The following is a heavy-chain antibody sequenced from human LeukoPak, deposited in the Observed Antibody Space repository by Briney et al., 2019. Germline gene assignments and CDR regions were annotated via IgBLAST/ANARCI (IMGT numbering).Heavy chain of an antibody. CDR2: INPNSGGT. CDR1: GYTFTGYY. CDR3: ARGSTYDFWSGYYSY. J-gene: IGHJ4*02. Sequence: ASVKVSCKASGYTFTGYYMHWVRQAPGQGLEWMGWINPNSGGTNYAQKFQGRVTMTRDTSISTAYMELSRLRSGDTAVYYCARGSTYDFWSGYYSYWGQGTLVTVSS. V-gene: IGHV1-2*02. D-gene: IGHD3-3*01.